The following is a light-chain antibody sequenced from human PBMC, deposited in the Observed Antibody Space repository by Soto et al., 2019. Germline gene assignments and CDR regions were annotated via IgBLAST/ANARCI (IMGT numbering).Light chain of an antibody. Sequence: QSVLTQPPSASGTPGQRVTISCSGSSSNIGSNTVNWYQQLPGTAPKLLIHANNQRPSGVPDRFSGSKSGTSASLAISWLQSEEADYYCAAWDDSLIGYVFGTGTNFTV. CDR1: SSNIGSNT. CDR2: ANN. CDR3: AAWDDSLIGYV. V-gene: IGLV1-44*01. J-gene: IGLJ1*01.